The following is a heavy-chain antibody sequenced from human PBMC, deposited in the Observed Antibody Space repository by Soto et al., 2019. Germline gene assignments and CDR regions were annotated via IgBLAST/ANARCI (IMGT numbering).Heavy chain of an antibody. CDR3: SHRRGSSSSAGFEY. CDR2: IYWDDDK. J-gene: IGHJ4*02. CDR1: GFSLSTSSVA. D-gene: IGHD6-13*01. V-gene: IGHV2-5*02. Sequence: QITLKESGPTLVKPTQTLTLTCTFSGFSLSTSSVAVGWIRQPPGKALEWLALIYWDDDKWYSPSLKSRLTITKDTSKNQVVLTMTNMDPVDTATYYWSHRRGSSSSAGFEYWGQGILVTVSS.